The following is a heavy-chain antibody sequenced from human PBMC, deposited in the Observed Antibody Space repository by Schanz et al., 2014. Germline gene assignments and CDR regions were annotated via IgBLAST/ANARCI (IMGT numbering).Heavy chain of an antibody. V-gene: IGHV1-69*02. CDR2: IIPILGIA. CDR1: GGTFSSYT. J-gene: IGHJ4*02. D-gene: IGHD6-19*01. CDR3: ASPPISVAGRLADY. Sequence: QVQLVQSEAEVKKPGSSVKVSCKASGGTFSSYTISWVRQAPGQGLEWMGRIIPILGIANYAQNFQGRVTITADKSTSTAYMELTSLRSEDTAVYYCASPPISVAGRLADYWGQGILVAVSS.